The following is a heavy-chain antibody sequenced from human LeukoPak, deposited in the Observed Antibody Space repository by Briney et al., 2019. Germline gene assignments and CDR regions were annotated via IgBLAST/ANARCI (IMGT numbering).Heavy chain of an antibody. D-gene: IGHD1-1*01. CDR3: ARAVGGDAWHDGPNWFDP. J-gene: IGHJ5*02. CDR2: IYYSGST. V-gene: IGHV4-59*01. CDR1: GGSISSYY. Sequence: PSETLSLTCTVSGGSISSYYWSWIRQPPGKGLEWLGYIYYSGSTNYNPSLKSRVTISVDTSKNQFSLKLSSVTAADTAVYYCARAVGGDAWHDGPNWFDPWGQGTLVTVSS.